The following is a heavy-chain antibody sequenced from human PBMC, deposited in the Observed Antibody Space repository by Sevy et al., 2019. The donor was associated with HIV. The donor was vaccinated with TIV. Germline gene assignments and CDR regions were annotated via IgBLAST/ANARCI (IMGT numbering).Heavy chain of an antibody. CDR3: ARDQREYYDSSGYSY. Sequence: GGSLRLSCAASGFTFSSYAMHWVRQAPGKGLEWVAVISYDGSNKYYADSVKGRFTISRDNSKNTLYLQMNSLRAEDTAAYYCARDQREYYDSSGYSYWGQGTLVTVSS. J-gene: IGHJ4*02. V-gene: IGHV3-30-3*01. CDR1: GFTFSSYA. D-gene: IGHD3-22*01. CDR2: ISYDGSNK.